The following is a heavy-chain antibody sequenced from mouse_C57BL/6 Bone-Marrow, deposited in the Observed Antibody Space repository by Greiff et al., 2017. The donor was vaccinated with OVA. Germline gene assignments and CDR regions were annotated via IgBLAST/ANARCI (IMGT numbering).Heavy chain of an antibody. CDR3: VRDYYGSSSFAY. Sequence: EVKLMESGGGLVQPKGSLKLSCAASGFTFNTYAMHWVRQAPGKGLEWVARIRSKSSNYATYYADSVKDRFTISRDDSQSMLYLQMNNLKTEDTAMYYCVRDYYGSSSFAYWGQGTLVTVSA. D-gene: IGHD1-1*01. CDR2: IRSKSSNYAT. CDR1: GFTFNTYA. J-gene: IGHJ3*01. V-gene: IGHV10-3*01.